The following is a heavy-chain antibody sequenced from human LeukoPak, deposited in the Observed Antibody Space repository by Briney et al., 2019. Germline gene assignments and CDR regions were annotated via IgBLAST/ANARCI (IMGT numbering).Heavy chain of an antibody. V-gene: IGHV3-21*01. CDR3: ARVAVAAFDY. Sequence: GGSLRLSCAASGFTFSSYSMNWVRQAPGKGLEWVSSISSSSSYIYYADSVKGRFTISRDNAKNSLDLQMNSLRAEDTAVYYCARVAVAAFDYWGQGTLVTVSS. J-gene: IGHJ4*02. CDR1: GFTFSSYS. D-gene: IGHD6-19*01. CDR2: ISSSSSYI.